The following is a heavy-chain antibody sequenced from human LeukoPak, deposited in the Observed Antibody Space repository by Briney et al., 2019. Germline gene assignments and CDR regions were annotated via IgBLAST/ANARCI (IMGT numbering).Heavy chain of an antibody. D-gene: IGHD2-2*01. CDR1: GFTFSTYA. V-gene: IGHV3-23*01. CDR3: AKERHRYCSSTSCYYFDY. J-gene: IGHJ4*02. CDR2: ISGSGGNT. Sequence: GGSLRLSCAASGFTFSTYAMSWVRQAPGKGLEWVSAISGSGGNTYYADSVKGRFTISRDNSKNTLYLQMNSLRAEDTAVYYCAKERHRYCSSTSCYYFDYWGQGTLVTVSS.